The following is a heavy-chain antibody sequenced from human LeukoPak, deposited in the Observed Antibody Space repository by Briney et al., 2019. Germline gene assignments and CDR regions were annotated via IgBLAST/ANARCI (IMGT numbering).Heavy chain of an antibody. CDR2: IYDSGST. Sequence: SETLSLTCTVSGGSISSGGYYWSWIRQHPGKGLEWIGYIYDSGSTYYNPSLKSRVTISVDTSKNQFSLKLSSVTAADTAVYYCARALQVRRSITMVRGGVWFDPWGQGTLVAVSS. V-gene: IGHV4-31*03. CDR1: GGSISSGGYY. CDR3: ARALQVRRSITMVRGGVWFDP. D-gene: IGHD3-10*01. J-gene: IGHJ5*02.